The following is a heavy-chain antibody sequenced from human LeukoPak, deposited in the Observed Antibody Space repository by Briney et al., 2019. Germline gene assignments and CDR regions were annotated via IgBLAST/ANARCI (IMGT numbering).Heavy chain of an antibody. D-gene: IGHD3-22*01. V-gene: IGHV3-23*01. CDR1: GFTFSSYW. CDR3: AKGSHYYDSSGYYTH. J-gene: IGHJ4*02. CDR2: ISASGGST. Sequence: GGSLRLSCAASGFTFSSYWMNWARQAPGKGLEWVSVISASGGSTYYADSVKGRFTISRDNSKNTLYLQVNSLRAEDSAVYYCAKGSHYYDSSGYYTHWGQGTLVTVSS.